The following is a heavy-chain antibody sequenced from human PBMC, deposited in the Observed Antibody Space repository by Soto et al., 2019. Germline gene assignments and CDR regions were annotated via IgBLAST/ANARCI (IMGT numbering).Heavy chain of an antibody. J-gene: IGHJ6*04. CDR1: GFTVSSKY. CDR3: ARDDVLWDGGRCYGIPLDV. V-gene: IGHV3-66*01. D-gene: IGHD2-15*01. Sequence: EVQLVGSGGGLVQPGGSLRLSCAASGFTVSSKYMTWVRQAPGKGLEWVSLIQSGGTTYYADSVKGRFTISRDTSENTLHLQMDSLRVEDTAVYYCARDDVLWDGGRCYGIPLDVWGKGTTDTVSS. CDR2: IQSGGTT.